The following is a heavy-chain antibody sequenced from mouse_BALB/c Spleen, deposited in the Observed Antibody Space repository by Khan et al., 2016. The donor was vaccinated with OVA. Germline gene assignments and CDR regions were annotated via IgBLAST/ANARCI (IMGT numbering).Heavy chain of an antibody. V-gene: IGHV9-1*02. CDR3: ARGASYWYFDV. CDR2: INTYTGEP. J-gene: IGHJ1*01. Sequence: QIQLVQSGPELKKPGETVKISCKASGYTFTNYGMNWVKQAPGKGLKWMGWINTYTGEPTYTDDFKGRVAFSLDTSASTAYLQINNLKNEDMATYFCARGASYWYFDVWAAGTTATVSS. CDR1: GYTFTNYG.